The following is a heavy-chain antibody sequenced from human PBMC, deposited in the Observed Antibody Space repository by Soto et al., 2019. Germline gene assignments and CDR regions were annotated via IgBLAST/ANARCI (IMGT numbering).Heavy chain of an antibody. J-gene: IGHJ5*02. V-gene: IGHV4-34*01. CDR1: GGSFSGYY. D-gene: IGHD3-10*01. Sequence: PSETLSLTCAVYGGSFSGYYWSWIRQPPGKGLEWIGEINHSGSTNYNPSLKSRVTISVDTSKNQFSLKLSSVTAADTAVYYCAREWGFGELWTSKWFDPWGQGTLVTVSS. CDR3: AREWGFGELWTSKWFDP. CDR2: INHSGST.